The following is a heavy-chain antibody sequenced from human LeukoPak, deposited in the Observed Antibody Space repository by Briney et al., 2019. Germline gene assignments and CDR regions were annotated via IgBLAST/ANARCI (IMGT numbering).Heavy chain of an antibody. V-gene: IGHV1-58*02. Sequence: ASVKVSCKASGFTFTSSAMQWVRQARGQRLEWIGWIVVGSGNTNYAQKFQERVTITRDMSTSTAYMELSSLRSEDTAVYYCAAERGYYDNGGAFDIWGQGTMVTVSS. CDR2: IVVGSGNT. CDR1: GFTFTSSA. D-gene: IGHD3-22*01. CDR3: AAERGYYDNGGAFDI. J-gene: IGHJ3*02.